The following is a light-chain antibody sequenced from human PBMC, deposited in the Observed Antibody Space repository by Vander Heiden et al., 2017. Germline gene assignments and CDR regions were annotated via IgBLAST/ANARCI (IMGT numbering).Light chain of an antibody. CDR2: DVS. CDR3: CSYAGSYTFYV. Sequence: QSALTQPCSVSGSPGQSVTISCTGTSSDVGGYNYVSWYQQHPGKAPKLMIYDVSKRPSGVPDRFSGSKSGNTASLTISGLQAEDEADYYCCSYAGSYTFYVFGTGTKVTAL. V-gene: IGLV2-11*01. J-gene: IGLJ1*01. CDR1: SSDVGGYNY.